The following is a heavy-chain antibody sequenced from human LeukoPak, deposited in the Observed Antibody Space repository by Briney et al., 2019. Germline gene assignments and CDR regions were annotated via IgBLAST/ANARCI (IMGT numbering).Heavy chain of an antibody. CDR2: IWYDGSNK. Sequence: GGSLRLSCAASGFTFSSYGMHWVRQAPGKGLEWVAVIWYDGSNKYYADSVKGRFTISRDNSKNTLYLQMNSLRAEDTAVYYCAREACSGGSCLNYYYYGMDVWGQGTTVTVSS. J-gene: IGHJ6*02. CDR1: GFTFSSYG. V-gene: IGHV3-33*01. CDR3: AREACSGGSCLNYYYYGMDV. D-gene: IGHD2-15*01.